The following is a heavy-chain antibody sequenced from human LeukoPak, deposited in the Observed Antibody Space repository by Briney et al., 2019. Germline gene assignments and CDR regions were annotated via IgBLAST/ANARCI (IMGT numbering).Heavy chain of an antibody. CDR3: ARPSDYADFQN. Sequence: SETLSLTCAVYGGSFSGYYWSWIRQPPGKGLEWIGRIYPNGRTEYNPSLQSRATILLDTSKNQFSLKLTSMTAADTAVYYCARPSDYADFQNWGQGTLVTVSS. V-gene: IGHV4-59*10. D-gene: IGHD4-17*01. CDR2: IYPNGRT. CDR1: GGSFSGYY. J-gene: IGHJ1*01.